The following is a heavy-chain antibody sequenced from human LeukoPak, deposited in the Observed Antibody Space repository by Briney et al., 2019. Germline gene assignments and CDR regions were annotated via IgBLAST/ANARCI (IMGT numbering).Heavy chain of an antibody. J-gene: IGHJ4*02. CDR2: ISGSGGHT. Sequence: PGGSLRLSCAASGFTFSSYAMGWVRQAPGKGPEWFSSISGSGGHTYFADSVKGRFTISRDNSKNTLDLQMNSLKVEDTAVYYCAKFRYHSNDNNYLDFNYWGQGTLVTVSS. CDR3: AKFRYHSNDNNYLDFNY. V-gene: IGHV3-23*01. D-gene: IGHD3-22*01. CDR1: GFTFSSYA.